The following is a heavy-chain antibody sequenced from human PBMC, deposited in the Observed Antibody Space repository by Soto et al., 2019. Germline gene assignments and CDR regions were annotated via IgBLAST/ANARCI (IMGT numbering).Heavy chain of an antibody. J-gene: IGHJ5*02. D-gene: IGHD3-10*01. V-gene: IGHV3-33*01. Sequence: GGSLRLSCAASGFTFSSYGMHCVRQAPGKGLEWAAVIWYDGSNKYYADSVKGRFTISRDNSKNTLYLQMNSLRAEDTAVYYCARASGPLLWLLEPWGQGTMVTVSS. CDR1: GFTFSSYG. CDR2: IWYDGSNK. CDR3: ARASGPLLWLLEP.